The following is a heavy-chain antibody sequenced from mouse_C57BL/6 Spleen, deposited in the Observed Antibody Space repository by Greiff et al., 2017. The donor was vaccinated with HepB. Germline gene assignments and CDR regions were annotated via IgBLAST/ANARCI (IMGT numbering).Heavy chain of an antibody. V-gene: IGHV1-82*01. Sequence: VQLQQSGPELVKPGASVKISCKASGYAFSSSWMNWVKQRPGKGLEWIGRIYPGDGDTNYNGKFKGKATLTAAKSSSTAYMQLSSLTSEDSAVYFCAIEGLGLLRNYAMDYWGQGTSVTVSS. D-gene: IGHD2-3*01. CDR2: IYPGDGDT. J-gene: IGHJ4*01. CDR3: AIEGLGLLRNYAMDY. CDR1: GYAFSSSW.